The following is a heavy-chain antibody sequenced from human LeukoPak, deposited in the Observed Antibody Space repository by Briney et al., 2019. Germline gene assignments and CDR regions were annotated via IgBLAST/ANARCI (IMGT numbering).Heavy chain of an antibody. J-gene: IGHJ4*02. CDR3: ARDRLTPIAAAGSDY. CDR1: GFIVSTNY. Sequence: GGSLRLSCAASGFIVSTNYMNWVRQAPGKGLEWVSSISPSSSYIYYADSVKGRFIISRDNAKNSLYLQMNSLRAEDTAVYYCARDRLTPIAAAGSDYWGQGTLVTVSS. D-gene: IGHD6-13*01. CDR2: ISPSSSYI. V-gene: IGHV3-21*01.